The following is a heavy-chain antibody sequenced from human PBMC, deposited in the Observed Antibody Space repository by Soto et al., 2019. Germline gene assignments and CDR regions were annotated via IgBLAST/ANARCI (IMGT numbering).Heavy chain of an antibody. CDR1: GFTFSSYG. J-gene: IGHJ1*01. CDR2: IWYDGSNK. D-gene: IGHD3-22*01. V-gene: IGHV3-33*01. Sequence: QVQLVESGGGVVQPGRSLRLSCAASGFTFSSYGMHWVRQAPGKGLEWVAVIWYDGSNKYYADSVKGRFTISRDNSKNTLYLQMNSLRAEDTAVYYCAREYDSSGQQYFQHWGQGTLVTVSS. CDR3: AREYDSSGQQYFQH.